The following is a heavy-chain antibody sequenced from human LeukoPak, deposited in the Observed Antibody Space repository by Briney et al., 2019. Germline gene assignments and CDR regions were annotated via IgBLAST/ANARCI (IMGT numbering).Heavy chain of an antibody. Sequence: GGSLRLSCAASGFTFSSYGMHWVRQAPGKGLEWVAVISYDGSNKYYADSVKGRFTISRDNSKDTLYLQMDGLRAEDTAVYYCARERGSSWYGAFDIWGQGTMVTVSS. J-gene: IGHJ3*02. CDR1: GFTFSSYG. D-gene: IGHD6-13*01. CDR2: ISYDGSNK. CDR3: ARERGSSWYGAFDI. V-gene: IGHV3-30*03.